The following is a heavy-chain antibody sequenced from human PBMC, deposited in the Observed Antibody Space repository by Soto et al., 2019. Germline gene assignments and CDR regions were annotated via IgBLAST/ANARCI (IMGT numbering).Heavy chain of an antibody. V-gene: IGHV1-18*01. CDR3: ARSGAYCTSITCLFDSF. Sequence: QAQLVQSGAEVKKPGASVKVSCRASGYTFSSYGYAWVRQVPGQGLEWMGWISAYNGDTNYAQIFQDRVNLTTDPSTTTPYMELRNLGSDDTAVYYCARSGAYCTSITCLFDSFWGLGTLVTVSS. D-gene: IGHD2-8*01. CDR2: ISAYNGDT. CDR1: GYTFSSYG. J-gene: IGHJ4*02.